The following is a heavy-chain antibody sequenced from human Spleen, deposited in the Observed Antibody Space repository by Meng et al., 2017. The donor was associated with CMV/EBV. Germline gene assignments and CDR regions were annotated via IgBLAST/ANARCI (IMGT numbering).Heavy chain of an antibody. J-gene: IGHJ5*02. CDR3: ARGGPEWLPVDP. CDR2: IYYSGST. D-gene: IGHD5-12*01. CDR1: GGSISSSSYY. Sequence: SETLSLTCTVSGGSISSSSYYWGWIRQPPGKGLEWIGSIYYSGSTYYNPSLKSRVTISVDTSKNQFSLKLSSVTAADTAVYYCARGGPEWLPVDPWGQGTLVTVSS. V-gene: IGHV4-39*07.